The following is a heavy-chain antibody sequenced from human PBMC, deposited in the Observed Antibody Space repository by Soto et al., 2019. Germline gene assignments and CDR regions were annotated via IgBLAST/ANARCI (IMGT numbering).Heavy chain of an antibody. D-gene: IGHD5-12*01. Sequence: EVQLVESGGGLVQPGGSLRLSCAASGFTFSSYWMHWVRQAPGKGLVWVSRINSDGSSTSYADSVKGRFTISRDNAKNTLYLQMNSLRAEDTAVDYCARDPRPYSGYDPLDYWGQGTLVTVSS. CDR2: INSDGSST. V-gene: IGHV3-74*01. J-gene: IGHJ4*02. CDR3: ARDPRPYSGYDPLDY. CDR1: GFTFSSYW.